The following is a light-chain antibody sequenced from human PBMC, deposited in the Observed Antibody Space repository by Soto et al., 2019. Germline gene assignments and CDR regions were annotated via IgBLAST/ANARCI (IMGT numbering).Light chain of an antibody. CDR3: AAWDHSLNGVL. V-gene: IGLV1-44*01. Sequence: QSVLTQPPSASGTPGQRVTISCSGSSSNIENTVNWYQQLPGTAPKLLIYSNTQRPSGVPDRFSGSRSGTSASLAISGLQSEDEADYYCAAWDHSLNGVLFGGGTKLTVL. CDR2: SNT. J-gene: IGLJ2*01. CDR1: SSNIENT.